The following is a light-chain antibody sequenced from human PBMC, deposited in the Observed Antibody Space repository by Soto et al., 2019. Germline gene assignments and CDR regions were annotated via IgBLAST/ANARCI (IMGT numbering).Light chain of an antibody. CDR3: QQYVSSQT. Sequence: EIVLTQSPGTLSLSPGERATLSCRASQSVSSSYLAWYQQKPGQAPRLLIYGASSRATGNPDRFSGSLSGTYFTLTISRLDPEDFAVYYCQQYVSSQTFGQGTKVELK. V-gene: IGKV3-20*01. J-gene: IGKJ1*01. CDR1: QSVSSSY. CDR2: GAS.